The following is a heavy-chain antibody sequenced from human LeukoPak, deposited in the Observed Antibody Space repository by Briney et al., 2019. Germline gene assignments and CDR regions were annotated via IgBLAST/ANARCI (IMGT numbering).Heavy chain of an antibody. V-gene: IGHV3-9*01. CDR2: ISWNIGSI. CDR3: AKLNCIAAARPDWCFDL. CDR1: GFTFDDYA. Sequence: SGGSLRLSCAASGFTFDDYAMHWVRQAPGKGLEWVSGISWNIGSIGYADSVKGRFTISRDNAKNSLYLQMNSLRAEDTALYYCAKLNCIAAARPDWCFDLWGRGTLVTVSS. J-gene: IGHJ2*01. D-gene: IGHD6-13*01.